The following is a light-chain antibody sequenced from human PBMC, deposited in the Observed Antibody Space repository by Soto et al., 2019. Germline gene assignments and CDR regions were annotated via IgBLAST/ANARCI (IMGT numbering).Light chain of an antibody. CDR3: ISYTSTGILYV. CDR2: EVS. V-gene: IGLV2-14*01. CDR1: SSDVGGYNY. J-gene: IGLJ1*01. Sequence: SVLPQPASVSGSRGQSITISCTGTSSDVGGYNYVSWYQQHPGKAPKLMIYEVSNRPSGVSNRFSGSKSGNTASLTISGLQAEDEADYYCISYTSTGILYVFGTGTKVTV.